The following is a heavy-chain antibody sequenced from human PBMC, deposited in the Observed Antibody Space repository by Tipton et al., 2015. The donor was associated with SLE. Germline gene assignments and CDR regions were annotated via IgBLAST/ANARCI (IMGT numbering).Heavy chain of an antibody. D-gene: IGHD3-10*01. CDR2: IRYDGSNK. CDR3: AKDPGITMVQGESWFDP. CDR1: GFTFSSYG. J-gene: IGHJ5*02. V-gene: IGHV3-30*02. Sequence: SLRLSCAASGFTFSSYGMHWVRQAPGKGLEWVAFIRYDGSNKYYADSVKGRFTISRDNSKNTLYLQMNSLRAEDTAVYYCAKDPGITMVQGESWFDPWGQGTLVTVSS.